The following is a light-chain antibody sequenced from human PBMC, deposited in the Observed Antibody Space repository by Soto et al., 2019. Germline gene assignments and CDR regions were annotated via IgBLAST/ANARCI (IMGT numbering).Light chain of an antibody. Sequence: QSALTQPASVSGSPGQSITISCTGTSSDVGTYDLVSWYQQHPGKAPKLLLYDNAKRPSGIPDRFSGSKSGMSATLNIAGLQTGDEADYYCGTWDSSLKAWLFGGGTQLTVL. CDR1: SSDVGTYDL. V-gene: IGLV2-14*02. CDR2: DNA. CDR3: GTWDSSLKAWL. J-gene: IGLJ3*02.